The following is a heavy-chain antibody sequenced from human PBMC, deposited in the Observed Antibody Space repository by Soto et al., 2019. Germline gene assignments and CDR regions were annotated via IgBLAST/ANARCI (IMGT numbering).Heavy chain of an antibody. CDR1: GYTFTSYY. V-gene: IGHV1-46*01. CDR2: INPSGGST. CDR3: AKGLAAAGTSY. J-gene: IGHJ4*02. Sequence: ASVKVSCKASGYTFTSYYMHWVRQAPGQGLEWMGIINPSGGSTSYAQMFQGRVTMTRDTSTSTVYMELSSLRSEDTAVYYCAKGLAAAGTSYWGQGTLVTVSS. D-gene: IGHD6-13*01.